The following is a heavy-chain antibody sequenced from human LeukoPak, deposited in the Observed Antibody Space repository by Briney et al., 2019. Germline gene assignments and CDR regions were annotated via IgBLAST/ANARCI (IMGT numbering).Heavy chain of an antibody. CDR2: INPNSGGT. V-gene: IGHV1-2*02. J-gene: IGHJ6*03. CDR1: GYTFTGNY. D-gene: IGHD3-22*01. Sequence: ASVKVSCKASGYTFTGNYMHWVRQAPGQGLEWMGWINPNSGGTNYAQKFQGRVTMTRDTSIGTAYMELNRLRSDDTAVYYCARDALDDYDSSGYYSYYYYMDVWGKGTTVTISS. CDR3: ARDALDDYDSSGYYSYYYYMDV.